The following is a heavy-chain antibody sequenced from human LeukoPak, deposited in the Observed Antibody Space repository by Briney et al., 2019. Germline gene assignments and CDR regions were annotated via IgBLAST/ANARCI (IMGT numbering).Heavy chain of an antibody. Sequence: GGSLRLSCAASGFSFSSYAMSWVRQAPGKGLEWVSAISGSGGSTYYADSVKGRFTISRDNSKNTLYLQMNSLRAEDTAVYYCAKDLRYYDTSSFDYWGQGTLVTVSS. CDR1: GFSFSSYA. V-gene: IGHV3-23*01. CDR3: AKDLRYYDTSSFDY. CDR2: ISGSGGST. D-gene: IGHD3-22*01. J-gene: IGHJ4*02.